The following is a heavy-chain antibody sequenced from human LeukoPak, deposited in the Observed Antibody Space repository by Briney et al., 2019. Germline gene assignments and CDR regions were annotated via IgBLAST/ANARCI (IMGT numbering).Heavy chain of an antibody. J-gene: IGHJ6*03. CDR2: IYYSGST. CDR3: ARDSRPTEATYYYYYMDV. D-gene: IGHD1-26*01. Sequence: PSETLSLTCTVSGGSISSSSYYWGWIRQPPGKGLEWIGNIYYSGSTNYNPSLKSRVTISVDTSKNQFSLKLSSVTAADTAVYYCARDSRPTEATYYYYYMDVWGKGTTVTISS. CDR1: GGSISSSSYY. V-gene: IGHV4-39*07.